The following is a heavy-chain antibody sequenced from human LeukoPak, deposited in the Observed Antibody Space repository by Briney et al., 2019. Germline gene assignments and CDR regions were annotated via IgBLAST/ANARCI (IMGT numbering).Heavy chain of an antibody. Sequence: PSETLSLTCTVSGGSISSSSYYWSWVRQPPGKGLEWIGEIYHSGNTYYNPSLKSRVTISVDTSKNQFSLKLSSVTAADTAVYYCARSPEGGGLFDYWGQGTLVTVSS. CDR2: IYHSGNT. CDR1: GGSISSSSYY. D-gene: IGHD1-26*01. V-gene: IGHV4-39*07. CDR3: ARSPEGGGLFDY. J-gene: IGHJ4*02.